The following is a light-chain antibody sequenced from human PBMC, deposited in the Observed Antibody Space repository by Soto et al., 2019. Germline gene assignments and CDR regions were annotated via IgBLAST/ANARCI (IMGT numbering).Light chain of an antibody. Sequence: LQQTQTTSSLSASVGDRGSITCRASQYISTYLNWYQQKPGKAPKLLIYAASNLQSGVPSRFSGSGSGTEFTLTISSLQPEDFATYYWQQPYSTVRTFGHGSKVDIK. V-gene: IGKV1-39*01. CDR1: QYISTY. CDR3: QQPYSTVRT. J-gene: IGKJ1*01. CDR2: AAS.